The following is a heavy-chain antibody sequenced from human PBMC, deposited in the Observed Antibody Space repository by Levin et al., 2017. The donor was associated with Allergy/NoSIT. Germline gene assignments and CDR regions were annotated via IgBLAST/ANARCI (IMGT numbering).Heavy chain of an antibody. Sequence: GESLKISCAASGFTFSNHVMHWVRQAPGKGLGWVAVIWYDGSNKFYADSVKGRFTISRDNSKNTLSLQMNSLRAEDTAVYYCANLGIWGKGTTVTVSS. CDR2: IWYDGSNK. D-gene: IGHD7-27*01. V-gene: IGHV3-33*06. J-gene: IGHJ6*04. CDR1: GFTFSNHV. CDR3: ANLGI.